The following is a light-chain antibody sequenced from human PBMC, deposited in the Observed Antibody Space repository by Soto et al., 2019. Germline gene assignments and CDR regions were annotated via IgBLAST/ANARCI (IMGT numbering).Light chain of an antibody. CDR3: QQSYSDHRT. CDR1: QSIATY. V-gene: IGKV1-39*01. J-gene: IGKJ1*01. CDR2: AAT. Sequence: DIQLTQSPSSLSASVEDRVTITCRASQSIATYLNWYQQRPGKAPKLLIYAATRLQSGVPSRFSGSGSGTDLTLTITSLQPEDFAIYFCQQSYSDHRTFGQGTRVEIK.